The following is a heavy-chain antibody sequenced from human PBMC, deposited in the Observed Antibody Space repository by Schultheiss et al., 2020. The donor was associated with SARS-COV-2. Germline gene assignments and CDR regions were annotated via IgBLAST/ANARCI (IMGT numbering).Heavy chain of an antibody. CDR2: IYYSGST. CDR1: GGSISSSSYY. J-gene: IGHJ2*01. V-gene: IGHV4-61*05. Sequence: SETLSLTCTVSGGSISSSSYYWSWIRQPPGKGLEWIGYIYYSGSTNYNPSLKSRVTISVDTSKNQFSLKLSSVTAADTAVYYCARPLGGNFHWYFDLWGRGTLVTVSS. D-gene: IGHD4-23*01. CDR3: ARPLGGNFHWYFDL.